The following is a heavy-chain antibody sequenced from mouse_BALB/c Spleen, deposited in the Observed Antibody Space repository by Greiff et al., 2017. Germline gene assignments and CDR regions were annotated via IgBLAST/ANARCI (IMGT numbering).Heavy chain of an antibody. CDR3: ASAQEGYDCDPFAY. J-gene: IGHJ3*01. V-gene: IGHV2-9*02. CDR2: IWAGGST. D-gene: IGHD2-4*01. CDR1: GFSLTSYG. Sequence: QVQLKESGPGLVAPSQSLSISCTVSGFSLTSYGVHWVRQPPGKGLEWLGVIWAGGSTNFNSALMSRLSISKDNFKSQVFLKMNSLQTDDTAMYYCASAQEGYDCDPFAYWGQGTLVTVSA.